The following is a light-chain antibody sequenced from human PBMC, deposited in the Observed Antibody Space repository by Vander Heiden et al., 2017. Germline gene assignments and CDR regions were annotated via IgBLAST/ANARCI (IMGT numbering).Light chain of an antibody. CDR2: KAS. CDR3: QQYNSSPWT. CDR1: QSISSW. Sequence: IHLTQSPSTLSASVGDRVTITCRASQSISSWLAWYQQKPGKAPKLLIYKASSLESGVPSRFSGSGSGTEFTLTISSLQPDDFATYYCQQYNSSPWTFGQGTKVEIK. J-gene: IGKJ1*01. V-gene: IGKV1-5*03.